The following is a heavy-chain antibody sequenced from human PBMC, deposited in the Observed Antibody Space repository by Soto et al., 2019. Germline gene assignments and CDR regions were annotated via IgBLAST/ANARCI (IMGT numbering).Heavy chain of an antibody. Sequence: QVQLQESGPGLVKPSGTLSLTRSVAGDSFRDRNWWTWVRQPPGKGLEWIGDILHTGSTDYSPSLRSRVTISIDTSKKEFSLNFTSVTATDTAVYYCARSPRRVDGKWYLDYWGQGVLVTVSS. CDR2: ILHTGST. CDR3: ARSPRRVDGKWYLDY. V-gene: IGHV4-4*02. CDR1: GDSFRDRNW. J-gene: IGHJ4*02. D-gene: IGHD2-15*01.